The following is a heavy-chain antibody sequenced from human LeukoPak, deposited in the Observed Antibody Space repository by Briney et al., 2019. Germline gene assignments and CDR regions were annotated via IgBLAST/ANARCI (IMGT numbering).Heavy chain of an antibody. V-gene: IGHV3-53*01. CDR1: GFTIRSNY. J-gene: IGHJ3*02. CDR3: ASESGAFDI. CDR2: VYSGGNT. Sequence: GGSLRLSCAASGFTIRSNYMSWVRRAPGKGLEWVSVVYSGGNTYYADSVKGRFTFSKDNSKDTLYLQMTNLRVEDTAVYYCASESGAFDIWGQGTMVTVSS. D-gene: IGHD6-25*01.